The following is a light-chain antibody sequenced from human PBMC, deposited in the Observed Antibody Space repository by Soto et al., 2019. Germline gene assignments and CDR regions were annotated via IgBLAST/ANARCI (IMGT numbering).Light chain of an antibody. CDR3: TPHTSSGTYLL. V-gene: IGLV2-14*01. CDR1: SSDVGAYNY. Sequence: QSALTQPASVFGSPGQSITISCTGTSSDVGAYNYVSWYQQHPGKAPKLMIYEVSNRPSGVSNRFSGSRSGNTASLTISGLQAEDESDYYCTPHTSSGTYLLFGGGTKLTFL. CDR2: EVS. J-gene: IGLJ2*01.